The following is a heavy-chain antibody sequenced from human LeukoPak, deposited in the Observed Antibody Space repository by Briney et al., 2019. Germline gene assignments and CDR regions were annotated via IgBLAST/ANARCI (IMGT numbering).Heavy chain of an antibody. CDR3: ARRRRESYSDY. CDR2: IYYSGST. J-gene: IGHJ4*02. V-gene: IGHV4-59*12. CDR1: GGSISSYY. Sequence: PSETLSLTCTVSGGSISSYYWSWIRQPPGKGLEWIGYIYYSGSTNYNPSLKSRVTISVDTSKNQFSLKLSSVTAADTAVYYCARRRRESYSDYWGQGTLVTVSS. D-gene: IGHD1-26*01.